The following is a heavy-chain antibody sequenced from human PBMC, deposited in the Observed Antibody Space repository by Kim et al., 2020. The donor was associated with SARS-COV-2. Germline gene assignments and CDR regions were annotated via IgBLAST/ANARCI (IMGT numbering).Heavy chain of an antibody. CDR2: ISGDGGST. D-gene: IGHD6-13*01. V-gene: IGHV3-43*02. Sequence: GGSLRLSCAASGFTFDDYAMHWVRQAPGKGLEWVSLISGDGGSTYYVDSVKGRFTISRDNSKNSLYLQMNSLRTEDTALYYCAKGGRQQLVPAGTDYWGQGTLVTVSS. CDR1: GFTFDDYA. CDR3: AKGGRQQLVPAGTDY. J-gene: IGHJ4*02.